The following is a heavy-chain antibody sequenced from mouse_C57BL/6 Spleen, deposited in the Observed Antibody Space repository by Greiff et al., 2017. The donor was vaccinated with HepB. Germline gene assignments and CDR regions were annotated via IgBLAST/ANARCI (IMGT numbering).Heavy chain of an antibody. V-gene: IGHV1-39*01. Sequence: VHVKQSGPELVKPGASVKISCKASGYSFTDYNMNWVKQSNGKSLEWIGVINPNYGTTSYNQKFKGKATLTVDQSSSTAYMQLNSLTSEDSAVYYCARNYGSSYGYFDVWGTGTTVTVSS. CDR1: GYSFTDYN. J-gene: IGHJ1*03. CDR2: INPNYGTT. D-gene: IGHD1-1*01. CDR3: ARNYGSSYGYFDV.